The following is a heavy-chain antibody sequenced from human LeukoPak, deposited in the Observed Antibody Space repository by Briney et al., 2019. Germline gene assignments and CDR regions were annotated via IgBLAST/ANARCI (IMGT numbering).Heavy chain of an antibody. CDR3: AIVTSHPRYFDR. J-gene: IGHJ4*02. D-gene: IGHD3-9*01. Sequence: SETLSLTCSVSGDSIYWSWVRQSPGKGLQWIGTVFSGGASSYSPSLASRVTMSLDKSKSHFSLKLSSVTAADTAIYYCAIVTSHPRYFDRWGQGTLVTVSS. CDR2: VFSGGAS. CDR1: GDSIY. V-gene: IGHV4-59*01.